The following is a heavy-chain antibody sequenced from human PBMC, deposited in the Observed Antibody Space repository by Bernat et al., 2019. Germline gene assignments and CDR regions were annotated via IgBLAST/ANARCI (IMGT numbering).Heavy chain of an antibody. CDR1: GGSISSSNW. V-gene: IGHV4-4*02. Sequence: QVQLQESGPGLVKPSGTLSLTCAVSGGSISSSNWWSWVRQPPGKGLEWIGEIYHSGSTNYNPSIKSRVTITVEKSKNQFYLKVSAVNAADTAVYYWARGRSGNVDCWGQGTMVTVTS. J-gene: IGHJ4*02. D-gene: IGHD6-25*01. CDR3: ARGRSGNVDC. CDR2: IYHSGST.